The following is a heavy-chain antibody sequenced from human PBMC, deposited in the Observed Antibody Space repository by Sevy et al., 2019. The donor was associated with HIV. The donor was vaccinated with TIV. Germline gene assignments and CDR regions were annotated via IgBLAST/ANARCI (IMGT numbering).Heavy chain of an antibody. V-gene: IGHV1-24*01. CDR1: GYTLSQLS. J-gene: IGHJ4*02. CDR2: FDPEDGET. Sequence: ASVKVSCKVSGYTLSQLSMHWVRQAPGKGLEWMGSFDPEDGETLYAQKLQVRVTMTEDTSIDTAYMELNSLRSEDTAVYYCATTKDYYESSGCPFDYWGQGTLVTVSS. CDR3: ATTKDYYESSGCPFDY. D-gene: IGHD3-22*01.